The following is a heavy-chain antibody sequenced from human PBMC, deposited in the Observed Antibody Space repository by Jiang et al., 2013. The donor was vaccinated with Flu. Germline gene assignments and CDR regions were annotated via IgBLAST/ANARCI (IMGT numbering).Heavy chain of an antibody. CDR1: GYSISSGYY. CDR2: MYHSGST. V-gene: IGHV4-38-2*01. Sequence: LLKPSETLSLTCAVSGYSISSGYYWGWIRQPPGKGLEWIGNMYHSGSTYYNPSLKSRVTISVDTSKNQFSLKLNSVTAADTAVYYCARMWDSSGVDYWGQGTLVTVSS. J-gene: IGHJ4*02. CDR3: ARMWDSSGVDY. D-gene: IGHD3-22*01.